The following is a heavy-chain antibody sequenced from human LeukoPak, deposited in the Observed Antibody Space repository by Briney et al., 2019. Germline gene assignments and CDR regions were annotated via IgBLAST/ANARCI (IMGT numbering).Heavy chain of an antibody. D-gene: IGHD4-17*01. CDR2: ISGGGTET. CDR1: GFSFSGHA. CDR3: ARLRNLVTTNLGIDY. Sequence: GESLRLSCAASGFSFSGHAMSWVRQAPGKGLEWVSAISGGGTETYDADFVKGRFTIYRDNSKNTLYLQMNSLRAEDTALYYCARLRNLVTTNLGIDYWGQGTLLTVSS. V-gene: IGHV3-23*01. J-gene: IGHJ4*02.